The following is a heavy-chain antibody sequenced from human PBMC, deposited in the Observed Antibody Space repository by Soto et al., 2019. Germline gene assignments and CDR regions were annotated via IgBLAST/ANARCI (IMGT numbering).Heavy chain of an antibody. J-gene: IGHJ4*02. CDR2: ISSSSSYI. CDR3: AREGESYSSGWSNFDY. CDR1: GFTFSSYS. V-gene: IGHV3-21*01. Sequence: GGSLRLSCAASGFTFSSYSMNWVRQAPGKGLEWVSSISSSSSYIYYADSVKGRFTISRDNAKNSLYLQMNSLRAEDTAVYYCAREGESYSSGWSNFDYWGQGTLVTGSS. D-gene: IGHD6-19*01.